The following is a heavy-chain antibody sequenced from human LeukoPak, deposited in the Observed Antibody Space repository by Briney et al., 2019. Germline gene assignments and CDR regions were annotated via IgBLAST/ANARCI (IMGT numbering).Heavy chain of an antibody. J-gene: IGHJ6*02. CDR3: ARDREMATIWFYYYGMDV. D-gene: IGHD5-24*01. CDR1: GYTFTSYY. CDR2: INPSGGST. Sequence: ASVKVSCKASGYTFTSYYMHWVRQAPGQGLEWMGIINPSGGSTSYAQKFQGRVTMTRDTSASTVYMELSSLRSGDTAVYYCARDREMATIWFYYYGMDVWGQGTTVTVSS. V-gene: IGHV1-46*01.